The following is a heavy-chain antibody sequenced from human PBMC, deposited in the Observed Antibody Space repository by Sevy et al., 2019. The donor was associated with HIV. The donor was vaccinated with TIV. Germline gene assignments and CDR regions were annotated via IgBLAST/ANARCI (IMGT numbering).Heavy chain of an antibody. CDR2: ISYDGSFT. CDR3: AESQSSSWHYFDY. CDR1: GFIFSDYT. D-gene: IGHD6-13*01. J-gene: IGHJ4*02. Sequence: GGSLRLSCAASGFIFSDYTLHWVRQAPGTGLEWEAVISYDGSFTYYADSVEGRFTISRDNSKNTLFLQMNSLRHEDTAVYYCAESQSSSWHYFDYWGQGTLVTVSS. V-gene: IGHV3-30*04.